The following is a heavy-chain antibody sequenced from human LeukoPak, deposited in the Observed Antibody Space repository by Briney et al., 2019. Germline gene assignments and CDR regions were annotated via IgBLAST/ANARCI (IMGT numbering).Heavy chain of an antibody. CDR1: GGTFSSYA. CDR2: IIPILGIA. V-gene: IGHV1-69*04. D-gene: IGHD1-1*01. Sequence: SVKVSCKASGGTFSSYAISWVRQAPGQGLEWMGRIIPILGIANYAQKFQGRVTITADKSTSAAYMELSSLRSEDTAVYYCARWSPNQLEPWGQGTLVTVSS. J-gene: IGHJ5*02. CDR3: ARWSPNQLEP.